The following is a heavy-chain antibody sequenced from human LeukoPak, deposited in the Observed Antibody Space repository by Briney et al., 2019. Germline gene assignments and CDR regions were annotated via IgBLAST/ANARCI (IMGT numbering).Heavy chain of an antibody. Sequence: SVKVSCKASGGTFSSYAISWVRQAPGQGLEWMGGIIPIFGTANYAQKFQGRVTITADESTSTACMELSSLRSEDTAVYYCARGTIFGVVKGVPYYYGMDVWGQGTTVTVSS. D-gene: IGHD3-3*01. CDR2: IIPIFGTA. V-gene: IGHV1-69*13. J-gene: IGHJ6*02. CDR3: ARGTIFGVVKGVPYYYGMDV. CDR1: GGTFSSYA.